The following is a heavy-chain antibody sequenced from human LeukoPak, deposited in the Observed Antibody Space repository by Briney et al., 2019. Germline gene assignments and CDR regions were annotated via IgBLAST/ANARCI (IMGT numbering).Heavy chain of an antibody. CDR2: IGAYNGDT. CDR1: GYIFTSYS. V-gene: IGHV1-18*01. Sequence: ASVKVSCKASGYIFTSYSISWVRQAPGQGLEWMGWIGAYNGDTNYVQKFQGRVTMTTDTSTGTAYMELKSLRSDDTAVYYCAREEGAPIAAANIWGLGTKVTVSS. J-gene: IGHJ3*02. CDR3: AREEGAPIAAANI. D-gene: IGHD6-13*01.